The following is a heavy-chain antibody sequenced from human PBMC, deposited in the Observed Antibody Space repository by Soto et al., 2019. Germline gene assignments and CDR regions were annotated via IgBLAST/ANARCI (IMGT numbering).Heavy chain of an antibody. D-gene: IGHD4-17*01. CDR3: ARPQMTVDGDYNYYYYGMDV. CDR2: INHSGST. J-gene: IGHJ6*02. Sequence: SETLSLTCAVYGGSFSGYYWSWIRQPPGKGLEWIGEINHSGSTNYNPSLKSRVTISVDTSKNQFSLKLSSVTAADTAVYYCARPQMTVDGDYNYYYYGMDVWGQGTTVTVAS. CDR1: GGSFSGYY. V-gene: IGHV4-34*01.